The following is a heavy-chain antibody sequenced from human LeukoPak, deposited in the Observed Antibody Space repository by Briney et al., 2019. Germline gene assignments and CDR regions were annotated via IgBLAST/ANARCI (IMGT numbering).Heavy chain of an antibody. J-gene: IGHJ5*02. CDR2: ILGNGST. D-gene: IGHD1-14*01. CDR1: GGSIRGYF. CDR3: ARQESGTWFDP. V-gene: IGHV4-59*08. Sequence: SETLSLTCTVSGGSIRGYFWSWIRQPPGKGLEWIGYILGNGSTIYNPSLRSRVIISVDMSTNQFSLKLSSVTAADTAVYYCARQESGTWFDPWGQGTLVTVSS.